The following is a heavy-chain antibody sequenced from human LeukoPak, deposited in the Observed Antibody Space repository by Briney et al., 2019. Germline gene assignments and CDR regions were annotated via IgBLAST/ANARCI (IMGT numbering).Heavy chain of an antibody. D-gene: IGHD2-2*01. J-gene: IGHJ4*02. V-gene: IGHV3-21*01. CDR2: ISSSSSYI. CDR1: GFTFSSYN. CDR3: ARFSVGYCSSTSGYALDY. Sequence: GGSLRLSCAASGFTFSSYNMNWVRQAPGKGLEWVSSISSSSSYIYYPDSVKGRFTISKDNAKNSMYLQMNSLRAEDTAVYYCARFSVGYCSSTSGYALDYWGQGTLVTVSS.